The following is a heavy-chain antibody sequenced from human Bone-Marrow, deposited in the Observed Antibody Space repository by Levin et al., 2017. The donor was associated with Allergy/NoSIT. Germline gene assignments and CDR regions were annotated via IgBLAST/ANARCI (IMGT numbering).Heavy chain of an antibody. V-gene: IGHV3-30-3*01. CDR1: GFTFSNYA. J-gene: IGHJ4*02. CDR3: ARDRSQDFFDS. D-gene: IGHD2/OR15-2a*01. CDR2: VSHDGSQK. Sequence: SGESLKISCVASGFTFSNYALQWVRQAPGRGLEWVALVSHDGSQKYYADSVKGRFTVSRDNAKNTVFLQMNSLRIEDTALYFCARDRSQDFFDSWGQGTLVTVSS.